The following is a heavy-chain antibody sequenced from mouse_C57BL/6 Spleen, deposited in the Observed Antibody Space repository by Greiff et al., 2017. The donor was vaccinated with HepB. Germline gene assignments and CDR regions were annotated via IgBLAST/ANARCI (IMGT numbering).Heavy chain of an antibody. CDR3: TLYDYDDAMDY. Sequence: EVKLLESGAELVRPGASVKLSCTASGFNIKDYYMHWVKQRPEQGLEWIGRIDPEDGDTEYAPKFQGKATMTADTSSNTAYLQLSSLTSEDTAVYYCTLYDYDDAMDYWGQGTSVTVSS. CDR1: GFNIKDYY. J-gene: IGHJ4*01. D-gene: IGHD2-4*01. CDR2: IDPEDGDT. V-gene: IGHV14-1*01.